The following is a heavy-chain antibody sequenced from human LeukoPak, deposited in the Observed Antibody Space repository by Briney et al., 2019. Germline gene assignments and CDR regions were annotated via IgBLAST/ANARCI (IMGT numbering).Heavy chain of an antibody. J-gene: IGHJ5*02. CDR3: ARQSGWSVVAAQNWFDP. D-gene: IGHD2-15*01. V-gene: IGHV5-51*01. Sequence: GESLKISCKGSGYRFTSYWIGWVRQMPGKGLEWMGIICPGGSDTRYSPSFQGQVTISADKSISTAYLQWSSLKASDTAMYYCARQSGWSVVAAQNWFDPWGQGTLVTVSS. CDR2: ICPGGSDT. CDR1: GYRFTSYW.